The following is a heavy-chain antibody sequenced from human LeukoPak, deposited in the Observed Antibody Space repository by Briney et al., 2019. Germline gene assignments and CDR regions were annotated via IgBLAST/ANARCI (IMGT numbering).Heavy chain of an antibody. J-gene: IGHJ3*02. D-gene: IGHD3-3*01. Sequence: SETLSLTCTVSGGSISSYYWSWIRQPPGKGLEWIGYIYYSGSTNYNPSLKSRVTISVDTSKNQFSLKLSSVTAADTAVYYCARDSRLDYDFWSGPRAFDTWGQGTMVTVSS. V-gene: IGHV4-59*01. CDR3: ARDSRLDYDFWSGPRAFDT. CDR2: IYYSGST. CDR1: GGSISSYY.